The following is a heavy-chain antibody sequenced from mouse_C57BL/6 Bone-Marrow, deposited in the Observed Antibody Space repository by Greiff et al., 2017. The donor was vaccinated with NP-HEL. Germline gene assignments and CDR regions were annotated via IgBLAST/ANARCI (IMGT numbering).Heavy chain of an antibody. CDR1: GFTFSDYY. J-gene: IGHJ4*01. CDR2: INDDGSST. D-gene: IGHD1-1*01. V-gene: IGHV5-16*01. Sequence: EVKLVESEGGLVQPGSSMKLSCTASGFTFSDYYMAWVRQVPEKGLEWVANINDDGSSTYYLDSLKSRFNISRDNTKNILYLQMSSLKSEDTATYYCASALITTIAYAMDYWGQGTSVTVSS. CDR3: ASALITTIAYAMDY.